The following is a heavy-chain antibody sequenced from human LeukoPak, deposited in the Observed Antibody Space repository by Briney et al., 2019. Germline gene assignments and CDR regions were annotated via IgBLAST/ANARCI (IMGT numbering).Heavy chain of an antibody. Sequence: GGSLRLSCTASGFTFSSYSMNWVRQAPGKGLEWVSSISTSSSYIYYADSLKGRFTISRDNARKSLYLQMNTLRAEDTAVYFCARARRVGVAAAAIDYWGQGTLVTVSS. CDR3: ARARRVGVAAAAIDY. J-gene: IGHJ4*02. CDR1: GFTFSSYS. D-gene: IGHD6-13*01. V-gene: IGHV3-21*01. CDR2: ISTSSSYI.